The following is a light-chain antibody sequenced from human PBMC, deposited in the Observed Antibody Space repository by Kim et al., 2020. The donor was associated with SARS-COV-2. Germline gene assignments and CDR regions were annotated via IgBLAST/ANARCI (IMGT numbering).Light chain of an antibody. CDR2: GKN. J-gene: IGLJ2*01. CDR3: NSLDSNNNVL. V-gene: IGLV3-19*01. Sequence: SSELTQDPAVSVALGQTVRITCQGDSLRSYYATWYQQKPGQAPILVIYGKNNRPSGIPDRFSGPSSGNTASLTITGTQAGDEADYYCNSLDSNNNVLFGG. CDR1: SLRSYY.